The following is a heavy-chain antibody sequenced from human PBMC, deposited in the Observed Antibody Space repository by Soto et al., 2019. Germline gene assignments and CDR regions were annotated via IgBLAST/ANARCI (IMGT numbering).Heavy chain of an antibody. D-gene: IGHD2-2*01. CDR2: IIPFSDTA. V-gene: IGHV1-69*06. CDR3: ATSVVRWFET. J-gene: IGHJ5*02. Sequence: SVKVSCKASRGAFSGYGISWVRQAPGQGLEWMGGIIPFSDTANYAQKFQGRVTITADKSTYTVHMELSSLRSEYTAVYYCATSVVRWFETWGQGTLVTVSS. CDR1: RGAFSGYG.